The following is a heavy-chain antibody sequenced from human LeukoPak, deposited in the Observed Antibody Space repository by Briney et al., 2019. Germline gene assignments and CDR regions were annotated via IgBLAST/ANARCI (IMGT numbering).Heavy chain of an antibody. CDR1: GGSISSYY. D-gene: IGHD1-1*01. V-gene: IGHV4-59*08. J-gene: IGHJ4*02. CDR2: IYYSGST. CDR3: ARLIERFDFDD. Sequence: SETLSLTCTVSGGSISSYYWSWIRQPPGKGLEWIGYIYYSGSTNYNPSLKSRVTISVDTSKNQFSLKLSSVTAADTAVYYCARLIERFDFDDWGQGTLVTVSS.